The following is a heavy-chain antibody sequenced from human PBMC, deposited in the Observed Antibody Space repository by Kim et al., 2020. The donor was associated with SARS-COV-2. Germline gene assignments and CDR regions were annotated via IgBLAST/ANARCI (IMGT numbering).Heavy chain of an antibody. CDR3: AKDKLQNPLGYCSGGSCVRWFDP. J-gene: IGHJ5*02. V-gene: IGHV3-23*01. Sequence: GGSLRLSCAASGFTFSSYAMSWVRQAPGKGLEWVSAISGSGGSTYYADSVKGRFTISRDNSKNTLYLQMNSLRAEDTAVYYCAKDKLQNPLGYCSGGSCVRWFDPWGQGTLVTVSS. D-gene: IGHD2-15*01. CDR1: GFTFSSYA. CDR2: ISGSGGST.